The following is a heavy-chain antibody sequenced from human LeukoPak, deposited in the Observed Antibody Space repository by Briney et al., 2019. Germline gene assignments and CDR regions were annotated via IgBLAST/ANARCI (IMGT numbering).Heavy chain of an antibody. CDR1: GGTFSSYA. J-gene: IGHJ5*02. D-gene: IGHD3-22*01. CDR3: ARGRGYYDSSGYFDWFDP. V-gene: IGHV1-69*04. CDR2: IIPILGIA. Sequence: SVKVSCKASGGTFSSYAISWVRQAPGQGLEWMGRIIPILGIANYAQKFQGRVTITADKSTSTAYMELSSLRSEDTAVYYGARGRGYYDSSGYFDWFDPWGQGTLVTVSA.